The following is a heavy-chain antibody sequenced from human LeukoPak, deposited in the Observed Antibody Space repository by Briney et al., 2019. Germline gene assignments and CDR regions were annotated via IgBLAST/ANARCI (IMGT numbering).Heavy chain of an antibody. J-gene: IGHJ6*02. CDR1: GFTFSSYW. CDR2: INTDGSGT. Sequence: GGSLRLSCAASGFTFSSYWMHWFRQAPGKGLLWVSRINTDGSGTDYADSVEGRFTISRDNAKNTLYLQMNSLRAEDTAVYYCAKRTHVLQFSVYYYSMDVWGQGTTVTVSS. D-gene: IGHD3-3*01. CDR3: AKRTHVLQFSVYYYSMDV. V-gene: IGHV3-74*01.